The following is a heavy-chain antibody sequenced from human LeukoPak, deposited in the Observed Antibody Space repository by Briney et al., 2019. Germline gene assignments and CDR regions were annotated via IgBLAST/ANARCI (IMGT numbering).Heavy chain of an antibody. D-gene: IGHD2-2*01. J-gene: IGHJ5*02. CDR1: GGTFSSYA. CDR2: IIPIFGTA. V-gene: IGHV1-69*13. Sequence: ASVKVSCKASGGTFSSYAISWVRQAPGQGLEWMVGIIPIFGTANYAQKFQGRVTITADESTSTAYMELSSLRSEDTAVYYCARGGYQLLSRNWFDPWGQGTLVTVSS. CDR3: ARGGYQLLSRNWFDP.